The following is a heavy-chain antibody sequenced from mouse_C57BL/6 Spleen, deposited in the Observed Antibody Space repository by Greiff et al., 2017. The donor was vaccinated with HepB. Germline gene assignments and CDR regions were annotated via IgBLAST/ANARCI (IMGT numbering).Heavy chain of an antibody. Sequence: QVQLKESGAELVRPGASVTLSCKASGYTFTDYEMHWVKQTPVHGLEWIGAIDPETGGTAYNQKFKGKAILTADKSSSTAYMELRSLTSGDSAVYYCTVDGSWFAYWGQGTLVTVSA. D-gene: IGHD2-3*01. J-gene: IGHJ3*01. CDR3: TVDGSWFAY. CDR2: IDPETGGT. V-gene: IGHV1-15*01. CDR1: GYTFTDYE.